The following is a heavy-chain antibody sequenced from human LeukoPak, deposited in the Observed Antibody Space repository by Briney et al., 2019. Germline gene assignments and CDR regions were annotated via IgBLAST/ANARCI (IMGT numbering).Heavy chain of an antibody. Sequence: SETLSLTCTVSGGSISSHYWTWIRQPPGKGLEWIGYIYYSGSTNYNPSLQSRVTISVDTSKNQFSLKLSSVTAADTAVYYCARLKYYGSGSYSPLDYWGQGTLVTVSS. J-gene: IGHJ4*02. CDR1: GGSISSHY. V-gene: IGHV4-59*08. CDR3: ARLKYYGSGSYSPLDY. CDR2: IYYSGST. D-gene: IGHD3-10*01.